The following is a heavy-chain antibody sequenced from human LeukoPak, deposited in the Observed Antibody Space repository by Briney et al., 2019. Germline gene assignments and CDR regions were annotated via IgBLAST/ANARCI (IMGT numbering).Heavy chain of an antibody. CDR2: IKPDSGSS. V-gene: IGHV1-2*02. Sequence: MPGASVKVSCKASGYTFTAYYIHWLRQAPGQGPEWRGWIKPDSGSSHYAQKFQGRVTMTRDTSSNSAYMDLTRLKSDDTAVYYCARARVPIAVAGLYYFDYWGQGALVTVSS. CDR1: GYTFTAYY. CDR3: ARARVPIAVAGLYYFDY. D-gene: IGHD6-19*01. J-gene: IGHJ4*02.